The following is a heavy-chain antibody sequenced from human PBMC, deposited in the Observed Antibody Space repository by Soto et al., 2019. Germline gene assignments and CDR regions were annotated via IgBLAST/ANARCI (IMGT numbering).Heavy chain of an antibody. V-gene: IGHV4-39*07. CDR2: IYYSGST. D-gene: IGHD4-17*01. Sequence: SETLSLTCTVSGGSISSSSYYWGWIRQPPGKGLEWIGCIYYSGSTYYNPSLKSRVTISVDTSKNQFSLKLSSVTAADTAVYYCARAYGYYFDYWGQGTLVTVSS. J-gene: IGHJ4*02. CDR1: GGSISSSSYY. CDR3: ARAYGYYFDY.